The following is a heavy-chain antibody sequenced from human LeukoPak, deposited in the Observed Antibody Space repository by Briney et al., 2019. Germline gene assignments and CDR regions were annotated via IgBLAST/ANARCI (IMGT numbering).Heavy chain of an antibody. CDR3: ARELSAISNWFDP. V-gene: IGHV3-74*01. CDR2: INSDGSGT. J-gene: IGHJ5*02. D-gene: IGHD6-19*01. CDR1: GFTFSRYW. Sequence: GGSLRLSCAASGFTFSRYWMHWVRQAPGKGLVWVSCINSDGSGTSYADSVKGRFTISRDNAKNTLYLRMNSLRAEDTAVYYCARELSAISNWFDPWGQGTLVTVSS.